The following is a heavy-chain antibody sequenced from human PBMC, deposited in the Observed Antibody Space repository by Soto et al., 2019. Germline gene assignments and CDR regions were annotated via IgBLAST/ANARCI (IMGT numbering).Heavy chain of an antibody. D-gene: IGHD1-26*01. V-gene: IGHV3-11*05. J-gene: IGHJ4*02. CDR1: GFTFSDYY. Sequence: QVQLVESGGGLVKPGGSLRLSCASSGFTFSDYYMSWIRQAPGKGLEWVSYISCGSSYTNYADSVKGRFTISRDNAKNSLDLQMNSLRDEDTAVYYCARPSGSYIQWEFAYWGQGTLVTVSS. CDR2: ISCGSSYT. CDR3: ARPSGSYIQWEFAY.